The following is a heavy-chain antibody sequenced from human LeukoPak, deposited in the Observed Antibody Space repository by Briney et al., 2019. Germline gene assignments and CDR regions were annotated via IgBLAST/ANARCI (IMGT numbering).Heavy chain of an antibody. CDR1: GGSFSGYY. J-gene: IGHJ5*02. CDR2: INHSGST. Sequence: SETLSLTCAVYGGSFSGYYWSWIRQPPGKGLEWIGEINHSGSTNYNPSLKSRVTISVDTSKNQFSLKRSSVTAADTAVYYCARGKIFGVVRSPLEFDPWGQGTLVTVSS. CDR3: ARGKIFGVVRSPLEFDP. D-gene: IGHD3-3*01. V-gene: IGHV4-34*01.